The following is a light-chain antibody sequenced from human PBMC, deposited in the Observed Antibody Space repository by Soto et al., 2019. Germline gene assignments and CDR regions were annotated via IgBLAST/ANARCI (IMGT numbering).Light chain of an antibody. CDR3: SSYAVSNIHYV. CDR2: EVT. J-gene: IGLJ1*01. Sequence: QSALTQPPSASGSPGQSVTISCTGTSNDVGGYNYGSWYQHHPGKVPKLMIYEVTKRPSGVPDRFSGSKSGNTASLTASGLQAEDEADYYCSSYAVSNIHYVFGGGTKLTVL. V-gene: IGLV2-8*01. CDR1: SNDVGGYNY.